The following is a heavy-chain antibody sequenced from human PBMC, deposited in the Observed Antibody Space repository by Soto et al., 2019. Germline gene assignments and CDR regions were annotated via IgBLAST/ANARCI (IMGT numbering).Heavy chain of an antibody. J-gene: IGHJ4*02. Sequence: QVQLVESGGGVVQPGRSLRLSCAASGFTFSSYGMHWVRQAPGKGLEWVAVISYDGSNKYYADSVKGRFTISRDNSKNTLYLQMNSLRAEDTAVYYGAKDRMATRGGLGYWGQGTLVTVSS. D-gene: IGHD5-12*01. CDR3: AKDRMATRGGLGY. CDR1: GFTFSSYG. V-gene: IGHV3-30*18. CDR2: ISYDGSNK.